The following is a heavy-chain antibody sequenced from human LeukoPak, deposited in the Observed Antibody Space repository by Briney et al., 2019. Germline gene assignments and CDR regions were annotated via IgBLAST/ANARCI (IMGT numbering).Heavy chain of an antibody. CDR3: ARQTYCRSGSCLIDY. D-gene: IGHD2-15*01. CDR1: GGSISTYY. Sequence: KPSETLSLTCTVSGGSISTYYWSWIRQTPGKGLEWIGYVYYTGSTNSNPSLKSRATISVDTSKNQFSLKLSSVTAADTAVYYCARQTYCRSGSCLIDYWGQGTLVTVSS. J-gene: IGHJ4*02. V-gene: IGHV4-59*08. CDR2: VYYTGST.